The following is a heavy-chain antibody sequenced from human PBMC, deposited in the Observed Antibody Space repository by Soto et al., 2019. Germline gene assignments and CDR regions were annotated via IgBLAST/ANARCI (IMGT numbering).Heavy chain of an antibody. CDR1: GFTFSTYA. J-gene: IGHJ4*02. D-gene: IGHD6-13*01. CDR3: AKDWYEDY. Sequence: EVQLLESGGGLVQPGGSLRLSCAASGFTFSTYAMTWVRQAPGKGLEWLSAINTAGTTYYADSVKGRFTISRDNAKNTLYLQMDGLRAEAKAVYYCAKDWYEDYWGQGTLVTVSS. V-gene: IGHV3-23*01. CDR2: INTAGTT.